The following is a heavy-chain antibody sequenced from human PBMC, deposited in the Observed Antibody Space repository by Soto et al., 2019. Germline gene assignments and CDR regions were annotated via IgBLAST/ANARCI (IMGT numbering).Heavy chain of an antibody. V-gene: IGHV1-2*02. J-gene: IGHJ6*02. D-gene: IGHD5-12*01. CDR1: GYTFTGYY. CDR2: INPNSGGT. CDR3: ARDRPIVATIDYYYYGMDV. Sequence: GASVKVSCKASGYTFTGYYMHWVRQAPGQGLEWMGWINPNSGGTNYAQKFQGRVTMTRDTSISTAYMELSRLRSDDTAVYYCARDRPIVATIDYYYYGMDVWGQGTTVTVSS.